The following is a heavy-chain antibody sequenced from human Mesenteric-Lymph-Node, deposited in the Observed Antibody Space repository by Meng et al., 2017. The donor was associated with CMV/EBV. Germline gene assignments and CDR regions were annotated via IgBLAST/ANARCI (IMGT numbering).Heavy chain of an antibody. CDR3: ARDAYYYDSSGYCYFDY. J-gene: IGHJ4*02. V-gene: IGHV3-48*03. D-gene: IGHD3-22*01. Sequence: GGSLRLSCAASGFTFSNYEMNWVRQAPGQGLEWVSYISTSGSTMYYADSVKGRFTVSRDNAKNSLYLQMNSLRAEDTAVYYCARDAYYYDSSGYCYFDYWGQGTLVTVSS. CDR1: GFTFSNYE. CDR2: ISTSGSTM.